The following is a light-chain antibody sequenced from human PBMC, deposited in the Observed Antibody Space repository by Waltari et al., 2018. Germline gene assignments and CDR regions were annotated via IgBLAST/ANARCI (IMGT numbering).Light chain of an antibody. V-gene: IGLV2-23*01. CDR1: SSYVGTYNL. J-gene: IGLJ3*02. CDR3: CSFAAGSILV. CDR2: EGN. Sequence: QSALTQPASVSGSPGQSITISCTGTSSYVGTYNLVSWYQHHPDKAPKLIIYEGNKRPSGVSNRFSGSKSGNTASLTISGLQAEDEADYYCCSFAAGSILVFGGGTKLTVL.